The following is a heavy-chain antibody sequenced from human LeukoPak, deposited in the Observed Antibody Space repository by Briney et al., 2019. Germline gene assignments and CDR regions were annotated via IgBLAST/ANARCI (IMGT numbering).Heavy chain of an antibody. CDR2: ISSSGSTI. V-gene: IGHV3-48*03. CDR1: GFTFSSYE. CDR3: ARDLYRIVVVPHYFDY. D-gene: IGHD3-22*01. Sequence: GGSLRLSCAASGFTFSSYEMNWVRQAPGKGLEWVSYISSSGSTIYYADSVKGRFTISRDNAKNTLYLQMNSLRAEDTAVYYCARDLYRIVVVPHYFDYWGQGTLVTVSS. J-gene: IGHJ4*02.